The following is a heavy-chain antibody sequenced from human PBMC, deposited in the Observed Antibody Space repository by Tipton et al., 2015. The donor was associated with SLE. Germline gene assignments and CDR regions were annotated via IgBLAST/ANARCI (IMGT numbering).Heavy chain of an antibody. J-gene: IGHJ4*02. V-gene: IGHV3-33*01. Sequence: SLRLSCAASGFTFSSYGMHWVRQAPGKGLEWVAVIWYDGSNKYYADSVKGRFTISRDNSKNTLYLQMNSLRAEDTAVYYCARENKGIAAAPFDYWGQGTLVTVSS. D-gene: IGHD6-13*01. CDR3: ARENKGIAAAPFDY. CDR2: IWYDGSNK. CDR1: GFTFSSYG.